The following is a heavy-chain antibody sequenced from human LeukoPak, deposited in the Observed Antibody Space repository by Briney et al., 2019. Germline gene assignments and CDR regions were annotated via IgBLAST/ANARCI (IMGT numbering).Heavy chain of an antibody. J-gene: IGHJ4*02. V-gene: IGHV3-33*06. D-gene: IGHD3-10*01. CDR1: GFTFSNYG. Sequence: GGSLRLSCAASGFTFSNYGMHWVRQAPGKGLEWVAVIWYDGSNRYYADSVKDRFTISRDNSKNTLYLQMNSLRAEDTAVYYCAKDYYGPSGGIDYWGQGTLVTVSS. CDR2: IWYDGSNR. CDR3: AKDYYGPSGGIDY.